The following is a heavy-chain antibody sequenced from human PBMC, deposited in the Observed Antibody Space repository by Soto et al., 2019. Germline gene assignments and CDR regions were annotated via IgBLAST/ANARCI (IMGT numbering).Heavy chain of an antibody. CDR2: IYYSGST. J-gene: IGHJ5*02. D-gene: IGHD3-10*01. CDR1: GGSISSGGYY. V-gene: IGHV4-31*03. CDR3: ARGRITMVRGALNWFDP. Sequence: SETLSLTCTVSGGSISSGGYYWSWIRQHPGKGLEWIGYIYYSGSTYYNPSLKSRVTISVDTSKNQFSLKLSSVTAADTAVYYCARGRITMVRGALNWFDPWGQGTLVTVS.